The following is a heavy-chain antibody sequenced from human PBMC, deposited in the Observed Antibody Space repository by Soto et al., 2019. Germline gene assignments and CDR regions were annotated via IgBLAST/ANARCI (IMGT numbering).Heavy chain of an antibody. J-gene: IGHJ3*02. CDR2: IIPILDIA. V-gene: IGHV1-69*02. Sequence: WVGQPPRQGLERMGRIIPILDIANYAQKFQGRVTITADKSTSTAYMELSSLRSEDTAVYYCASAHKANWDRDALDICGKGTMVTVSS. D-gene: IGHD7-27*01. CDR3: ASAHKANWDRDALDI.